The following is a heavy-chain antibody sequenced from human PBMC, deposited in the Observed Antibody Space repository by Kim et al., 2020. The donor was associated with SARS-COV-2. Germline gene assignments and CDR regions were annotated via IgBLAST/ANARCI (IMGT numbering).Heavy chain of an antibody. J-gene: IGHJ6*02. D-gene: IGHD1-26*01. V-gene: IGHV3-13*01. CDR3: VRDLSGSHYCCGMDV. Sequence: DSVRGRFTISRENAKNSLYFQMNSLTVGDTAVYYCVRDLSGSHYCCGMDVWGQGTTVTVSS.